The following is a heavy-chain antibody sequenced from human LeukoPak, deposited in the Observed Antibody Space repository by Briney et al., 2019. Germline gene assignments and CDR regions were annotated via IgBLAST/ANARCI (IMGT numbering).Heavy chain of an antibody. Sequence: PGGSLRLSCAASGFTFSSYGMHWVRQAPGKGLEWVAVISYDGSNKYYADSVKGRFTISRDNSKNTLYLQMNSLRAEDTAVYYCARDLGHYGDYGFDYWGQGTLVTVS. CDR3: ARDLGHYGDYGFDY. CDR1: GFTFSSYG. J-gene: IGHJ4*02. D-gene: IGHD4-17*01. V-gene: IGHV3-30*03. CDR2: ISYDGSNK.